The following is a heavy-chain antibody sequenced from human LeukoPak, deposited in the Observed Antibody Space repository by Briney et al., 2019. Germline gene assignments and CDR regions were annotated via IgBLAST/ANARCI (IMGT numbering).Heavy chain of an antibody. J-gene: IGHJ3*02. CDR1: RFIFNNYA. CDR3: ARCRWLKDDAFDI. D-gene: IGHD3-22*01. Sequence: GGSLRLSCAASRFIFNNYAMTWVRQAPGKGLECVSGISDSGDSTYYGGSVKGRFSISRDNFRNTLYLQMNSLRPDDTAVYYCARCRWLKDDAFDIWGLGTMVTVSA. V-gene: IGHV3-23*01. CDR2: ISDSGDST.